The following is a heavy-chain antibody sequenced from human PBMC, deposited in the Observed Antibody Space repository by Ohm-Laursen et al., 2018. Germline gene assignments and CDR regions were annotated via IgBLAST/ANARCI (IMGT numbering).Heavy chain of an antibody. V-gene: IGHV3-7*01. CDR1: GFTMRNYW. D-gene: IGHD5-12*01. J-gene: IGHJ6*02. CDR2: IKPDASEE. CDR3: AKSAWEGGRLRSYYYYGMDV. Sequence: SLRLSCAASGFTMRNYWMSWVRQAPGKGLEWVANIKPDASEEHYVDSVKGRFTISRGNSKNTLYLQMNSLTAEDTAVYYCAKSAWEGGRLRSYYYYGMDVWGQGTTVTVSS.